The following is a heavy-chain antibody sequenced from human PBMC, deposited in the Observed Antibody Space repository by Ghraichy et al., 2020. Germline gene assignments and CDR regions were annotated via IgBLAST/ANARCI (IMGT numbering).Heavy chain of an antibody. CDR1: GFTVTSNY. CDR3: ARDHRIGTAGTNPFDH. Sequence: GGSLRLSCAASGFTVTSNYMTWVRQAPGKGLEWVSVINSGGSTYYADSVKGRFTISRDDSKNMLYLQMNSLRAEDTAVYYCARDHRIGTAGTNPFDHWGQGTLVTVSS. D-gene: IGHD6-13*01. J-gene: IGHJ4*02. V-gene: IGHV3-66*01. CDR2: INSGGST.